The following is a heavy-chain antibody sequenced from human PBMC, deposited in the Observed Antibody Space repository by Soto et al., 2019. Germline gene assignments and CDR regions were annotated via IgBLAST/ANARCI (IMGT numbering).Heavy chain of an antibody. CDR2: ISGSGGST. J-gene: IGHJ4*02. CDR3: AKGKMVSYYLDY. D-gene: IGHD3-10*01. V-gene: IGHV3-23*01. CDR1: GFTFSSYA. Sequence: EVQLLESGGGLVQPGGSLRLSCAASGFTFSSYAMSWVLQAPGKGLEWVSAISGSGGSTYYADSVKGRFTISRDNSKNTLYLQMNSLRAEDTAVYYWAKGKMVSYYLDYWGQGPLVTVSS.